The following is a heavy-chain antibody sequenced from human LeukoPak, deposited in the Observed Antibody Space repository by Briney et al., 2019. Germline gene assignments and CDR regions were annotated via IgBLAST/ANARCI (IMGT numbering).Heavy chain of an antibody. J-gene: IGHJ4*02. V-gene: IGHV1-58*02. CDR2: IVVGSGNT. D-gene: IGHD1-26*01. CDR1: GFTFTSSA. Sequence: GTSVKVSCKASGFTFTSSAMQWVRQARGQRLEWIGWIVVGSGNTDYAQKFQERVTITRDMSTSTAYMELSSLRSEDTAVYYCAAGYSGSYDLDYWGQGTLVTVSS. CDR3: AAGYSGSYDLDY.